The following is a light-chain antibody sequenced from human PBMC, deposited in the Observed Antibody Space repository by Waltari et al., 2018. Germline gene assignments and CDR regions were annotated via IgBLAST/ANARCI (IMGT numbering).Light chain of an antibody. CDR3: GTWDSSLSVGV. Sequence: QSVLTQPPSVSAAPGQKVTISCSGSSSSIGNNFVSWYQQLPGTVPKLLIYDNDKRPSGIPARFSAAESGQSATLGITGLQTGDEADYYCGTWDSSLSVGVFGGGTKLTVL. V-gene: IGLV1-51*01. CDR1: SSSIGNNF. CDR2: DND. J-gene: IGLJ3*02.